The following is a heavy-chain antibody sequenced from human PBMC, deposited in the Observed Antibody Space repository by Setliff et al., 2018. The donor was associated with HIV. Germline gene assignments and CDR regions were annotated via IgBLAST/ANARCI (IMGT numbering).Heavy chain of an antibody. CDR3: ARGIPGGGIDY. V-gene: IGHV3-66*02. CDR2: IYSSGRT. CDR1: GLTVNNNY. J-gene: IGHJ4*01. Sequence: GGSLRLSCAASGLTVNNNYMTWVRQAPGKGLEWVSVIYSSGRTSYEDSVKGRFTISRDYSKNTLYLHMNSLRDEDTAVYLCARGIPGGGIDY. D-gene: IGHD2-21*01.